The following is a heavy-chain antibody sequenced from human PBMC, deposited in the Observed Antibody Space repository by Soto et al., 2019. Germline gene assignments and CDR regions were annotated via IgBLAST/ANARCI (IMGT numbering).Heavy chain of an antibody. Sequence: ESGPTLLSPTQTLTLTFTFSGFSLSTSGVAVGWIRQPPGKALEWLALVYWADDKRYSTSLTSRLNITKDTSKNQVVLTMTNMEPVDTATYYCEKRKVATPFDLWGQGTLVTVSS. CDR2: VYWADDK. CDR3: EKRKVATPFDL. D-gene: IGHD2-21*02. J-gene: IGHJ4*02. V-gene: IGHV2-5*02. CDR1: GFSLSTSGVA.